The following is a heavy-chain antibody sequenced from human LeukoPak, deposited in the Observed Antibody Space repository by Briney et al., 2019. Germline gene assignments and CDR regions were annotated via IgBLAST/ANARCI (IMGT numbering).Heavy chain of an antibody. D-gene: IGHD3-10*01. CDR2: LSSSSSYI. Sequence: GGSLRLSCAASGFTFSSYSMNWVRQAPGKGLEWVSSLSSSSSYIYYADSVKGRFTISRDNDKNSLYLQMNSLRAEDTAVYYCAIDGITMVRGVLDYWGQGTLVTVSS. J-gene: IGHJ4*02. CDR3: AIDGITMVRGVLDY. V-gene: IGHV3-21*01. CDR1: GFTFSSYS.